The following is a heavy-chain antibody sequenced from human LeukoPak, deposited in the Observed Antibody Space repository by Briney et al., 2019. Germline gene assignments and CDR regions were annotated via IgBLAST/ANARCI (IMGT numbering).Heavy chain of an antibody. CDR3: ARVNSLGDSSGPVDY. V-gene: IGHV5-51*01. D-gene: IGHD6-25*01. CDR1: GYSFISYW. CDR2: IYPGDSDT. Sequence: GESLKISCKGSGYSFISYWIGWVRQMPGKGLEWMGIIYPGDSDTRYSPSFQGQVTISADKSISTAYLQWSSLKASDTAMYYCARVNSLGDSSGPVDYWGQGTLVTVSS. J-gene: IGHJ4*02.